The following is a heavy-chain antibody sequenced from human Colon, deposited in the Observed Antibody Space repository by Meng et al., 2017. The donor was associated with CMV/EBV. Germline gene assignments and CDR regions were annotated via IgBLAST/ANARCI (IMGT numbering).Heavy chain of an antibody. CDR1: GFSLSTSGVG. V-gene: IGHV4-39*07. J-gene: IGHJ4*02. CDR3: ARAPDIGGRPPGPFQY. Sequence: KESGPTLVKPTQTLTLTCTFSGFSLSTSGVGVGWIRQPPGKGLEWIGEINHSGSTNYNPSLKSRVTISVDTSKNQFSLKLSSVTAADTAVYYCARAPDIGGRPPGPFQYWSQGALVTVSS. D-gene: IGHD5-12*01. CDR2: INHSGST.